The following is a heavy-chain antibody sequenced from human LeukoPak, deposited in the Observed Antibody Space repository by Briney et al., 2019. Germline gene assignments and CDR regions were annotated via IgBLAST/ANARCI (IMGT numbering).Heavy chain of an antibody. J-gene: IGHJ4*02. V-gene: IGHV3-30*02. CDR2: IRYDGSNK. Sequence: GGSLRLSCAASGFTLSTYGMHWVRQAPGKGLEWVAFIRYDGSNKYYADSVKGRFTISRDNSKNTLYLQMNSLRAEDTAVYFCAKDKDPWKSTSIPDFDYWGQGTLVTVSS. CDR3: AKDKDPWKSTSIPDFDY. D-gene: IGHD2-2*01. CDR1: GFTLSTYG.